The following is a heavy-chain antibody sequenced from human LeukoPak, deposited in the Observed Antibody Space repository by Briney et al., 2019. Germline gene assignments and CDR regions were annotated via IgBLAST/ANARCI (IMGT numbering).Heavy chain of an antibody. V-gene: IGHV3-30*18. CDR3: AKDGTYYDSTLGAFDI. J-gene: IGHJ3*02. D-gene: IGHD3-22*01. Sequence: GGSLRLSCAASGFTFSSYGMHWVRQAPGKGLEWVAVISYDGSNKYYADSVKGRFTISRDNSKNTLYLQMNSLRAEDTAVYYCAKDGTYYDSTLGAFDIWGQGTMVTVSS. CDR1: GFTFSSYG. CDR2: ISYDGSNK.